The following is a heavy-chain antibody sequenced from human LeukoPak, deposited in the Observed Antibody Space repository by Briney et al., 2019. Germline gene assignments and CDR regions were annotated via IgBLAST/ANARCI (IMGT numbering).Heavy chain of an antibody. Sequence: SETLSLTCTVSGDSISGFYWSWIRQPAGKGLQRIGRISTSGSTNYSPSLKSRVTMSVDRSTNEFSLTVRSVTAADTALYYCARGLPSYGDYVDYYFYMDVWGKGTTVTVSS. D-gene: IGHD4-17*01. CDR3: ARGLPSYGDYVDYYFYMDV. J-gene: IGHJ6*03. V-gene: IGHV4-4*07. CDR2: ISTSGST. CDR1: GDSISGFY.